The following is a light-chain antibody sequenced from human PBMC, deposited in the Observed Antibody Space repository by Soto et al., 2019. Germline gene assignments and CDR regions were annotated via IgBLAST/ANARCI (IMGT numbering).Light chain of an antibody. V-gene: IGKV3-15*01. J-gene: IGKJ4*01. CDR2: GAS. CDR1: QSVYSN. Sequence: ETVMTQSPATLSVSPGERATLSCRASQSVYSNLAWYQRKPGQAPRLLIYGASTRATGIPARFSGSGSGTELTLTIISLQSEDFAVYYCQQYNNWPLTFGGGTKVEIK. CDR3: QQYNNWPLT.